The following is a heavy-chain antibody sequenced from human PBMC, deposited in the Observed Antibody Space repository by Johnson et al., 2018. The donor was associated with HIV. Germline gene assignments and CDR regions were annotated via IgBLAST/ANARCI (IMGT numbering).Heavy chain of an antibody. J-gene: IGHJ3*02. D-gene: IGHD1-14*01. V-gene: IGHV3-20*04. Sequence: VQLVESGGGVVRPGGSLRLSCAASGFTFDDYGMSWVRQAPGKGLEWVSGISWDSGRIVYADSVKGRFTISRDNSKNTLYLQMNSLRAEDTAVYYCANRGHLAWPETYAFDIWGQGTMVTVSS. CDR3: ANRGHLAWPETYAFDI. CDR1: GFTFDDYG. CDR2: ISWDSGRI.